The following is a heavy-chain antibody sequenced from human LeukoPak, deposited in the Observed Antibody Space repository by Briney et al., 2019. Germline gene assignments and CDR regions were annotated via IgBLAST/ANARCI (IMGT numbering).Heavy chain of an antibody. J-gene: IGHJ4*02. CDR1: GFTFSSYA. V-gene: IGHV3-23*01. CDR3: AKEQGQQLVLNPFDY. Sequence: GSLRLSCAASGFTFSSYAMSWARQAPGKGLEWVSAISGSGGSTYYADSVKGRFTISRDNSKNTLYLQMYSLRAEDTAVYYCAKEQGQQLVLNPFDYWGQGTLVTVSS. CDR2: ISGSGGST. D-gene: IGHD6-13*01.